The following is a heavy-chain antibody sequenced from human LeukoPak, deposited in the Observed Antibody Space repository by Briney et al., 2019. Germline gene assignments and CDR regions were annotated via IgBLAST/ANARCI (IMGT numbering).Heavy chain of an antibody. Sequence: GGSLRLSCAASGFTFSSYSMNWVRQAPGKGLEWVSSISSSRSYIYYADSVKGRFTISRDNAKNSLYLQMNSLRAEDTAVYYCARDNDYNVAFDYWGQGTLVTVSS. CDR3: ARDNDYNVAFDY. D-gene: IGHD4-11*01. CDR2: ISSSRSYI. J-gene: IGHJ4*02. CDR1: GFTFSSYS. V-gene: IGHV3-21*01.